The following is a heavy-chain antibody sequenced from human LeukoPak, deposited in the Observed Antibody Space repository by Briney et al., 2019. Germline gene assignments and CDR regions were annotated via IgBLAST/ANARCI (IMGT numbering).Heavy chain of an antibody. J-gene: IGHJ3*02. V-gene: IGHV3-9*01. D-gene: IGHD6-6*01. CDR2: ISWNSGSI. Sequence: GGSLRLSCAASGFSFSTYTMHWVRQAPGKGLEWVSGISWNSGSIGYADSVKGRFTISRDNAKNSLYLQMNSLRAEDTALYYCAKDMSYSSSYAFDIWGQGTMVTVSS. CDR3: AKDMSYSSSYAFDI. CDR1: GFSFSTYT.